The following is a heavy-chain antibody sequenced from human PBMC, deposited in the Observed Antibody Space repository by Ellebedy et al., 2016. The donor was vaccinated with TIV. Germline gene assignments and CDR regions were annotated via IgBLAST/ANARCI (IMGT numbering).Heavy chain of an antibody. CDR3: AKRQAYGDYEYAFDI. D-gene: IGHD4-17*01. CDR1: GGSIISTNW. CDR2: IYHSGST. J-gene: IGHJ3*02. Sequence: MPGGSLRLSCAVSGGSIISTNWWSWVRQPPGKGLEWIGEIYHSGSTNYNPSLKSRVTISVDKSKNQFSLKLSSLTAADTAVYYCAKRQAYGDYEYAFDIWGQGTMVTVPS. V-gene: IGHV4-4*02.